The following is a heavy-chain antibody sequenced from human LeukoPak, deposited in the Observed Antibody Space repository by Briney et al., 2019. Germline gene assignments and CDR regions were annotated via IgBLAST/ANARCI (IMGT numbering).Heavy chain of an antibody. CDR3: ARDIRGDDFWSGYLHQ. CDR2: ISSSSSTI. J-gene: IGHJ4*02. CDR1: GLTFSSYS. V-gene: IGHV3-48*01. D-gene: IGHD3-3*01. Sequence: HPGGSLRLSCAASGLTFSSYSMNWVRQAPGKGLEWVSYISSSSSTIYYADSVKGRFTNSRDNAKNSLYLQMNSLRAEDTAVHYCARDIRGDDFWSGYLHQWAQETLLPVSS.